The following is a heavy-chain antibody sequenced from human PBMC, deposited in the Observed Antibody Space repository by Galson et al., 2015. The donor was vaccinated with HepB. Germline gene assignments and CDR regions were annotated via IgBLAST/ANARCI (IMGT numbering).Heavy chain of an antibody. V-gene: IGHV3-30*02. Sequence: SLRLSCAASGFTFSSYGMHWVRQAPGKGLEWVAFIRYDGSNKYYADSVKGRFTISRDNSKNTLYLQMNSLRAEDTAVYYCAKDLVGALNWFDPWGQGTLVTVSS. CDR3: AKDLVGALNWFDP. CDR1: GFTFSSYG. CDR2: IRYDGSNK. J-gene: IGHJ5*02. D-gene: IGHD1-26*01.